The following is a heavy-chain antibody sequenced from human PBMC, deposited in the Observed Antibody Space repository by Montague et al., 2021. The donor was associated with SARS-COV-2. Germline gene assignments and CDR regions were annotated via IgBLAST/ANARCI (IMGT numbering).Heavy chain of an antibody. J-gene: IGHJ4*02. CDR2: ISSSSSYI. D-gene: IGHD3-9*01. Sequence: SRRLSCAASGFTFSSYSMNLVRQAPGKGLEWVSSISSSSSYIYYADSVKGRFTISRDNAKNSLYLQMNSLRAEDTAVYYCARDGVYDILTGYWTDWGQGTLVTVSS. V-gene: IGHV3-21*01. CDR1: GFTFSSYS. CDR3: ARDGVYDILTGYWTD.